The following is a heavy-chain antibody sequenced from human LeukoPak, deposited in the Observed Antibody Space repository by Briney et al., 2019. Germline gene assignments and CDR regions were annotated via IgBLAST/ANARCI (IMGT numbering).Heavy chain of an antibody. CDR2: IYYSGST. V-gene: IGHV4-39*07. CDR1: GGSISSSSYY. CDR3: ARGRGYYSDFDY. Sequence: SETLSLTCTVSGGSISSSSYYWGWIRQPPGKGLEWIGSIYYSGSTYYNPSLKSRVTISVDTSKNQFSLKLSSVTAADTAVYYCARGRGYYSDFDYWGQGTLVTVSS. J-gene: IGHJ4*02. D-gene: IGHD2-15*01.